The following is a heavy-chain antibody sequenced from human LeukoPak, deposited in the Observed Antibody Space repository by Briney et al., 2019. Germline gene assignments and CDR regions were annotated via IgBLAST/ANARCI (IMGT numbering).Heavy chain of an antibody. D-gene: IGHD6-6*01. CDR1: GYTFTSYY. CDR2: INPSSGSP. Sequence: ASVKVSCKASGYTFTSYYLHWVRQAPGQGLEWMGIINPSSGSPTYTQKFQGRVTMTRDTSTSTAYMELSSLTSEDTAVYFCARDREYRSSSYPLDYWGQGTLVTVSS. J-gene: IGHJ4*02. CDR3: ARDREYRSSSYPLDY. V-gene: IGHV1-46*01.